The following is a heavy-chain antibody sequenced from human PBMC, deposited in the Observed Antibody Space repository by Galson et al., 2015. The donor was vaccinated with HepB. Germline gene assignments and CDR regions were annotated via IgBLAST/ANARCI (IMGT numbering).Heavy chain of an antibody. Sequence: SLRLSCAASGFTFSSYAMSWVRQAPGKGLEWVSAISGSGGSTYYADSVKGRFTISRDNSKNTLYLQMNSLRAEDTAVYYCAKYDYYGSGSYLLDAFDIWGQGTMVTVSS. CDR2: ISGSGGST. J-gene: IGHJ3*02. CDR3: AKYDYYGSGSYLLDAFDI. CDR1: GFTFSSYA. V-gene: IGHV3-23*01. D-gene: IGHD3-10*01.